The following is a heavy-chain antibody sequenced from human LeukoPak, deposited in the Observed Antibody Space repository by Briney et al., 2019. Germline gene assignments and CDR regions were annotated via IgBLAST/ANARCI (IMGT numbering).Heavy chain of an antibody. J-gene: IGHJ3*02. CDR1: GYTFTSYY. CDR3: ARKASYYYNCTDAFDI. V-gene: IGHV1-46*01. CDR2: INPSGGST. D-gene: IGHD3-10*01. Sequence: ASVKVSCTASGYTFTSYYMHWVRQAPGQGLEWMGIINPSGGSTSYAQKFQGRVTMTRDMSTSTVYMELSSLRSEDTAVYYCARKASYYYNCTDAFDIWGQGTMVTVSS.